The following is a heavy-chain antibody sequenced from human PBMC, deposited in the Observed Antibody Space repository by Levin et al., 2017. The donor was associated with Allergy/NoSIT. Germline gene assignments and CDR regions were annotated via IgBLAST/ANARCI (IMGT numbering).Heavy chain of an antibody. CDR2: ISSSSSYI. CDR3: ARGLSSSSVYYYYGMDV. D-gene: IGHD6-6*01. CDR1: GFTFSSYS. V-gene: IGHV3-21*01. J-gene: IGHJ6*02. Sequence: GESLKISCAASGFTFSSYSMNWVRQAPGKGLEWVSSISSSSSYIYYADSVKGRFTISRDNAKNSLYLQMNSLRAEDTAVYYCARGLSSSSVYYYYGMDVWGQGTTVTVSS.